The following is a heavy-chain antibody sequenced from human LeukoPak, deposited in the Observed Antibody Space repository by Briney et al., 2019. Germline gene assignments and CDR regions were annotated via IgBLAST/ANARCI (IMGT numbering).Heavy chain of an antibody. Sequence: PSETLSLTCTVSGGSISSYYWSWIRQPPGKGLEWIGYIYYSGSTNYNPSLKSRVTISVDTSKNQFSLKLSSVTAADTAVYYCARTRRNEQWLPYYFDYWGQGTLVTVSS. D-gene: IGHD6-19*01. V-gene: IGHV4-59*01. CDR3: ARTRRNEQWLPYYFDY. CDR2: IYYSGST. CDR1: GGSISSYY. J-gene: IGHJ4*02.